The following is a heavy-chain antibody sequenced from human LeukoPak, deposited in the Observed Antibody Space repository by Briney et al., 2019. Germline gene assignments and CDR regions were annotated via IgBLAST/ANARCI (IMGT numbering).Heavy chain of an antibody. Sequence: SETLSLTCTVSGGSISTSNYYWGWIRQPPGKGLEWIGNIFYSGSTYYSPSLKSRVTISLDTSRNQFSLKLSSVTAADTAVYYCAREAVAGTEPFDYWGQGTLVTVSS. D-gene: IGHD6-19*01. CDR2: IFYSGST. J-gene: IGHJ4*02. CDR3: AREAVAGTEPFDY. CDR1: GGSISTSNYY. V-gene: IGHV4-39*07.